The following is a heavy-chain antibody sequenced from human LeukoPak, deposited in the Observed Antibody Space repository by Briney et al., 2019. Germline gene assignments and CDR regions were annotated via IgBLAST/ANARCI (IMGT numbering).Heavy chain of an antibody. J-gene: IGHJ4*02. V-gene: IGHV1-2*02. D-gene: IGHD6-13*01. CDR3: ARGGSSWYYFDY. CDR1: GYTFTGYY. Sequence: ASVKVSCKASGYTFTGYYMHWVRQAPGQVLEWMGWIHPNSGGTNYAQKFQGRVTMTRDASISTAYMELSRLRSDDTAVYYCARGGSSWYYFDYWGQGTLVTVSS. CDR2: IHPNSGGT.